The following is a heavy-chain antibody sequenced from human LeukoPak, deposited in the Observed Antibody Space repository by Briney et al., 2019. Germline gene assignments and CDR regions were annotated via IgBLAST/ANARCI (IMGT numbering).Heavy chain of an antibody. CDR2: IYRRGST. CDR3: ARDFCGNGCAFDP. J-gene: IGHJ5*02. Sequence: SETLSLTCTVSGGSISGNYWTWIRQPAGEGLEGIGRIYRRGSTNYNPSLKSLVSMSAQSPENPLSPKLSSVTPAHAALFYFARDFCGNGCAFDPWGQGTLVTVSS. D-gene: IGHD6-19*01. V-gene: IGHV4-4*07. CDR1: GGSISGNY.